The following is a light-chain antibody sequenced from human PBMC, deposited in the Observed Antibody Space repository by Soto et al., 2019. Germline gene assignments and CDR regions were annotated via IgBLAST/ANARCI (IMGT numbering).Light chain of an antibody. CDR3: CSYAGSYIHYV. J-gene: IGLJ1*01. V-gene: IGLV2-11*01. Sequence: QSALTQPRSVSGSPGQSVSISCTGTSSDVGGYNYVSWYQQHPGKAPKLMIHDVSKRPSGVPDRFSGSKSGNTASLTISGLQAEDEADYYCCSYAGSYIHYVFGTGTKLTVL. CDR1: SSDVGGYNY. CDR2: DVS.